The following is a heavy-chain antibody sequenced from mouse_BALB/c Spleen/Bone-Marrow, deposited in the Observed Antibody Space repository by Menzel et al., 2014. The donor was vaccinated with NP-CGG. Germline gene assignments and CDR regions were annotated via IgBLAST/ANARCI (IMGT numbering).Heavy chain of an antibody. CDR2: INPDSSTI. D-gene: IGHD1-2*01. CDR3: ARAHYFGLFAY. J-gene: IGHJ3*01. Sequence: EVKLLESGGGLVQPGGSLKLSCAASGFDFSRYWMSWVRQAPGEGLEWIGEINPDSSTINYTPSLKDKFIISRDNAKNTLCLQMSKVRSEATALYYIARAHYFGLFAYWGQGTLVTVS. CDR1: GFDFSRYW. V-gene: IGHV4-1*02.